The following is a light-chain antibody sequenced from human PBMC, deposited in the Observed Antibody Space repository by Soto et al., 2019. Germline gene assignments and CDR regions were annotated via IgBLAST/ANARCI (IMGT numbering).Light chain of an antibody. J-gene: IGKJ3*01. CDR2: AAS. CDR3: LQLNSYPFS. V-gene: IGKV1-17*01. Sequence: DIRMTQSPSSLSASVGDRVTITCRTSHDIRSDLGWFQQKPGKAPKRLIYAASTLQSGVPSRFSGSRSGTEFTLSISSLQPEDFATYYCLQLNSYPFSFGPGTKVDIK. CDR1: HDIRSD.